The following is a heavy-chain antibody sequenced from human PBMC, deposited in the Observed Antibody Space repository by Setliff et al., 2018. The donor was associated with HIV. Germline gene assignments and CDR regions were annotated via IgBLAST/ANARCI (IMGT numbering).Heavy chain of an antibody. V-gene: IGHV1-69*10. J-gene: IGHJ4*02. D-gene: IGHD3-10*01. CDR1: GYTFTSYD. CDR3: VSRSRHMVRGYYFDY. CDR2: FIPLLRVP. Sequence: SVKVSCKASGYTFTSYDINWLRQAPGQGLEWMGGFIPLLRVPHHAERYKDRVTITADKSTATAYMELSSLRSDDTAVYYCVSRSRHMVRGYYFDYWGQGALVTVSS.